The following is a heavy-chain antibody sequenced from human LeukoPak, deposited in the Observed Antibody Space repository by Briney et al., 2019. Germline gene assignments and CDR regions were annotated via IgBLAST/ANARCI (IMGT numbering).Heavy chain of an antibody. CDR2: ISGSGGST. CDR1: GFTFSSYA. J-gene: IGHJ4*02. D-gene: IGHD6-19*01. CDR3: AKTLDMWLVPSSNDY. Sequence: GGSLRLSCAASGFTFSSYAMSWVRQAPGKGLEWVSAISGSGGSTYYADSVKGRFTISRDNSKNTLYLQMNSLRAEDTAVYYCAKTLDMWLVPSSNDYWGQGTLVTVSS. V-gene: IGHV3-23*01.